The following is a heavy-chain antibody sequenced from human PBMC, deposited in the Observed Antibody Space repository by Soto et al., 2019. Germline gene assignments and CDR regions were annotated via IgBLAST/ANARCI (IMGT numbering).Heavy chain of an antibody. V-gene: IGHV4-34*01. J-gene: IGHJ4*02. CDR3: ASLGITVAGNYFDY. Sequence: SETLSLTCAVYGGSFSGYYWSWIRQPPGKGLEWIGEINHSGSTNYNPSLKSRVTISVDTSKNQFSLKLSSVTAADTAVYYCASLGITVAGNYFDYWGQGTLVTVSS. CDR2: INHSGST. D-gene: IGHD6-19*01. CDR1: GGSFSGYY.